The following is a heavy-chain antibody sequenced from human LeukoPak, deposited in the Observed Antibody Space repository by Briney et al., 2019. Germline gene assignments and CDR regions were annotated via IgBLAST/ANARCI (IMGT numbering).Heavy chain of an antibody. CDR2: IYYSGST. D-gene: IGHD6-13*01. Sequence: SETLSLTCTVSGGSISSYYWSWIRQPPGKGLEWIGYIYYSGSTNYNPSLKSRVTISVDTSKNQFSLKLSSVTAADTAVYYCARGFLPGIAAAGTGYWGQGTLVTVS. J-gene: IGHJ4*02. CDR1: GGSISSYY. CDR3: ARGFLPGIAAAGTGY. V-gene: IGHV4-59*01.